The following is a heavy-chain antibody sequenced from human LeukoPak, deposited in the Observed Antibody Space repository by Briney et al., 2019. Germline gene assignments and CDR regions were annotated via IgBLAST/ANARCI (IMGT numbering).Heavy chain of an antibody. CDR1: GGSLNTYY. CDR3: ARVRGIVATVNYFDY. CDR2: IYSSGRT. J-gene: IGHJ4*02. D-gene: IGHD5-12*01. V-gene: IGHV4-59*01. Sequence: SETLSLTCTVSGGSLNTYYWNWIRQPPGKGLEWIGYIYSSGRTNYNPSLKSRFTISVDTSKNQFSLKLSSVTAADTAVYYCARVRGIVATVNYFDYWGQGTLVTVSS.